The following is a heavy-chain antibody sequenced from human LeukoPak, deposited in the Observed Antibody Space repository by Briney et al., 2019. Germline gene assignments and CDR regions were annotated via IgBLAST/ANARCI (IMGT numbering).Heavy chain of an antibody. V-gene: IGHV1-18*01. CDR2: ISAYNSNT. Sequence: AAVKDSCKASGYTFTSYGISWVRQAPGQGLEWVGWISAYNSNTNYAQKLQGRVTITTDKSTSTAYMELRSLRSDDTAVYYCAREGSSYQRTFDPWGQGTLVTVSS. D-gene: IGHD2-2*01. J-gene: IGHJ5*02. CDR1: GYTFTSYG. CDR3: AREGSSYQRTFDP.